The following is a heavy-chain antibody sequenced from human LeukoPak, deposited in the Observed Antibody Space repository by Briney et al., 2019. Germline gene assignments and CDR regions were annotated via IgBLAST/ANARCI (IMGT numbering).Heavy chain of an antibody. CDR1: GGSISSYY. V-gene: IGHV4-59*08. J-gene: IGHJ4*02. CDR3: ARQDSTVVDY. CDR2: IYCSGGT. Sequence: PSETLSLTCSVSGGSISSYYWSWIRQPPGKGLEWIGYIYCSGGTNYNPSLKSRVTISVDTSKNQFSLKLSSVTAADTAVYYCARQDSTVVDYWGQGTLVTVSS. D-gene: IGHD4-17*01.